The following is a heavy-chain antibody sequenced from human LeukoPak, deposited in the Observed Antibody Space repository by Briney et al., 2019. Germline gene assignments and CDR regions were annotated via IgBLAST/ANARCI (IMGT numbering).Heavy chain of an antibody. D-gene: IGHD2-8*01. Sequence: GGSLRLSCAASGFTFDDYAMHWVRQAPGKGLEWVSGISWNSGTKGYADSVKGRFTISRDNAKNSLYLQMNSLRGEDAALYYCAVLHYYAMDVWGQGTTVTVCS. J-gene: IGHJ6*02. CDR3: AVLHYYAMDV. V-gene: IGHV3-9*01. CDR2: ISWNSGTK. CDR1: GFTFDDYA.